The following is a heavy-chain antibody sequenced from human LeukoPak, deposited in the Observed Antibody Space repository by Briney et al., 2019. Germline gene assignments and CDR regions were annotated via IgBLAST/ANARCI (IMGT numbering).Heavy chain of an antibody. Sequence: SVKVSCKASGGTFSSYAISWVRQAPGQRLEWMGGIIPIFGTANYAQKFQGRVTITADESTSTAYMELSSLRSEDTAVYYCASHSGWYVNYYYGMDVWGQGTTVTVSS. CDR3: ASHSGWYVNYYYGMDV. V-gene: IGHV1-69*13. CDR2: IIPIFGTA. J-gene: IGHJ6*02. CDR1: GGTFSSYA. D-gene: IGHD6-19*01.